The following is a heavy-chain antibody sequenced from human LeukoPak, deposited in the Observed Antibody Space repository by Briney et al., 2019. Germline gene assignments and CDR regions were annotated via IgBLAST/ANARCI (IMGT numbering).Heavy chain of an antibody. CDR2: IFPSGGEI. CDR3: ATYRQVLLPFES. CDR1: GFTFRSYE. D-gene: IGHD5-18*01. J-gene: IGHJ4*02. Sequence: GGSLRLSCEDSGFTFRSYEMNWVRQAPGKGLEWVSSIFPSGGEIHYADSVRGRFTISRDNSKSTLFLQMNSLRAEDTAIYYCATYRQVLLPFESWGQGTLVTVSS. V-gene: IGHV3-23*01.